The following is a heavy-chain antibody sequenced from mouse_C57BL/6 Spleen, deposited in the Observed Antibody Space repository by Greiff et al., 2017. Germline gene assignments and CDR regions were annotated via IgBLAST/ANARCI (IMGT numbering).Heavy chain of an antibody. CDR1: GYTFTSYW. Sequence: QVQLQQPGAELVMPGASVKLSCKASGYTFTSYWMHWVKQRPGQGLEWIGEIDPSDSYTNYNQKFKGKSTLTVDKSSSTAYMQLSSLTSEDSAVYYCASSNYGAWFAYWGQGTLVTVSA. D-gene: IGHD2-5*01. CDR3: ASSNYGAWFAY. CDR2: IDPSDSYT. J-gene: IGHJ3*01. V-gene: IGHV1-69*01.